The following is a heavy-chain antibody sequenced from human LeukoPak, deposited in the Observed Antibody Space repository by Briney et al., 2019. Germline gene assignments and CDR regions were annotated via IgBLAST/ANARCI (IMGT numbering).Heavy chain of an antibody. Sequence: PGGSLRLSCEGSGFSFSKHGLNWVRQAPGKGLEWVSSISSSGTYIYYADSLKGRFTISRDNAKNILSLQMNSLRAEDTAVYYCTTEYNFNYYDSSGYYYWGQGTLVTVSS. CDR2: ISSSGTYI. V-gene: IGHV3-21*01. J-gene: IGHJ4*02. D-gene: IGHD3-22*01. CDR1: GFSFSKHG. CDR3: TTEYNFNYYDSSGYYY.